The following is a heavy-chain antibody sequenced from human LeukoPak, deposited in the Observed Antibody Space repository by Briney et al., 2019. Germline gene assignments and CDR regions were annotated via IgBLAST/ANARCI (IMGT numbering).Heavy chain of an antibody. D-gene: IGHD4-17*01. J-gene: IGHJ4*02. Sequence: SETLSLTCAVYGGSFSGYYWSWIRQPPGKGLEWIGEINHSGSTNYNPSLKSRVTISVDTSKNQFSLKLSSVTAADTAVYYCAGQDYGDYQFDYWGQGTLVTVSS. CDR3: AGQDYGDYQFDY. V-gene: IGHV4-34*01. CDR1: GGSFSGYY. CDR2: INHSGST.